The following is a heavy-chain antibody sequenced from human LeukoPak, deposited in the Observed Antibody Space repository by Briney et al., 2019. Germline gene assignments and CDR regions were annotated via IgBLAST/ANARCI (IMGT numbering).Heavy chain of an antibody. D-gene: IGHD3-9*01. CDR2: ISSSGSTI. CDR3: AKLAYPNRTYYDILTGAYYYYYYMDV. V-gene: IGHV3-48*03. J-gene: IGHJ6*03. Sequence: PGGSLRLSCAASGFTFSSYEMNWVRQAPGKGLEWVSYISSSGSTIYYADSVKGRFTISRHNAKNSLYLQMNSLRAEDTAVYYCAKLAYPNRTYYDILTGAYYYYYYMDVWGKGTTVTISS. CDR1: GFTFSSYE.